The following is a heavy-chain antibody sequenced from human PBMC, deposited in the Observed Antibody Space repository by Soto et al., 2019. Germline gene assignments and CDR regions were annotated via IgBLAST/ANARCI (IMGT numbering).Heavy chain of an antibody. Sequence: QVQLQESGPGLVKPSETLSLTCTVSGGSISSYYWNWIRQPPGKGLEWIGYIYYSGSTNYNPSLKSRVTISLDTSKNQFSLKLSSVTAADTAVYYCASSNIAAAGFYYYGMDVWGRVTTVTVSS. CDR2: IYYSGST. CDR3: ASSNIAAAGFYYYGMDV. CDR1: GGSISSYY. D-gene: IGHD6-13*01. V-gene: IGHV4-59*01. J-gene: IGHJ6*02.